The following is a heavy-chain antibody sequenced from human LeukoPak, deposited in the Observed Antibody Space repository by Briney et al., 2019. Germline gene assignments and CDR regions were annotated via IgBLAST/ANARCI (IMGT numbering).Heavy chain of an antibody. V-gene: IGHV3-30*02. J-gene: IGHJ3*02. CDR1: GFTFSSYG. CDR3: ARDDNRYSGSWDAFDI. D-gene: IGHD1-26*01. Sequence: GGSLRLSCAASGFTFSSYGMHWVRQAPGKGLEGVAFIRYDGSNKYYADSVKGRFTISRDNAKNSLYLQMNSLRAEDTAVYYCARDDNRYSGSWDAFDIWGQGTMVTVSS. CDR2: IRYDGSNK.